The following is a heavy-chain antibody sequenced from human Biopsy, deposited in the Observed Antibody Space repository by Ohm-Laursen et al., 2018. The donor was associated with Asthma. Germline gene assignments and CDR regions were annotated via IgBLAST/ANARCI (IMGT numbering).Heavy chain of an antibody. CDR3: ASDFPKNYVRYNFQF. Sequence: EASVKVSCKISGYSLTDLSMHWVRQAPGQGLEWMGGHDHEEGGTVNARRFQGRVTMTEDTSTDTAYMELSSLSSDDTAVYCCASDFPKNYVRYNFQFWGQGTLVTVSS. J-gene: IGHJ4*02. V-gene: IGHV1-24*01. CDR2: HDHEEGGT. D-gene: IGHD1-7*01. CDR1: GYSLTDLS.